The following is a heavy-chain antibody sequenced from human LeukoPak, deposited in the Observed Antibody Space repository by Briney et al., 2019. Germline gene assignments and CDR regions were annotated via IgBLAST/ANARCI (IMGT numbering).Heavy chain of an antibody. Sequence: GGSLRLSCAASGFTFSDYWMHWVRQAPGKGLEWVSSISSSGSYIYYADSVKGRFTISRDNAKNSLYLQMNSLRAEDTAVYYCARKMIKGGVEDLDYWGQGTLVTVSS. CDR1: GFTFSDYW. J-gene: IGHJ4*02. CDR2: ISSSGSYI. CDR3: ARKMIKGGVEDLDY. D-gene: IGHD3-16*01. V-gene: IGHV3-21*01.